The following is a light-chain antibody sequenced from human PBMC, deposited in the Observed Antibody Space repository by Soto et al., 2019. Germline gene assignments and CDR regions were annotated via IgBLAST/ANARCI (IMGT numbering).Light chain of an antibody. CDR1: QGISSY. CDR2: AAS. CDR3: QQYYSFPWT. J-gene: IGKJ1*01. V-gene: IGKV1-8*01. Sequence: IQMTQSPSTLSASVGDRVTITCRASQGISSYLAWYQQKPGKAPKLLIYAASTLQSGVTSRFSGSGSGTDFTLTISCLQSEDFATYYCQQYYSFPWTFGQGTKVDI.